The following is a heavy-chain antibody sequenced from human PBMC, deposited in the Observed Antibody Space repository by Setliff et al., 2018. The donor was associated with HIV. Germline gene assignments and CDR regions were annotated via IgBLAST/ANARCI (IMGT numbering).Heavy chain of an antibody. CDR2: IYYSGGT. J-gene: IGHJ4*02. CDR1: GDSISSSSYY. D-gene: IGHD6-25*01. CDR3: ARRPVLHNSGSVFDE. Sequence: SETLSLTCTVSGDSISSSSYYWGWLRQPPGKGLECIGHIYYSGGTDYNPSLKSRLTISLDTSKNQFSLKLTSVTAADTAIYYCARRPVLHNSGSVFDEWGQGTLVTVSS. V-gene: IGHV4-39*01.